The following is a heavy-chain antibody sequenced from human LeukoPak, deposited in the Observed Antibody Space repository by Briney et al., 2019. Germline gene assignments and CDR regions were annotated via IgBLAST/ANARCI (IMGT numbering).Heavy chain of an antibody. J-gene: IGHJ4*02. V-gene: IGHV5-10-1*01. Sequence: TVSCKAFGYTFTNYYIHWVRQAPGQGLEWMGRIDPSDSYTNYSPSFQGHVTISADKSISTAYLQWSSLKASDTAMYYCARLYYYDSSGLTNWGQGTLVTVSS. D-gene: IGHD3-22*01. CDR2: IDPSDSYT. CDR3: ARLYYYDSSGLTN. CDR1: GYTFTNYY.